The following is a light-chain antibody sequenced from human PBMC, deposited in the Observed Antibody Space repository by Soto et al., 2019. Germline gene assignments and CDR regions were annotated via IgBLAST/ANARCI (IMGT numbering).Light chain of an antibody. Sequence: QSALTQPPSASGSPGQSVTISCTGTSSDIGTYNYVSWYQQHPGKAPRLMIYEVTKRTSGVPDRFSGSKSGNTASLIVSGLLGEDEADYYCSSYAGGNNLVVFGGGTKVTVL. CDR1: SSDIGTYNY. V-gene: IGLV2-8*01. CDR3: SSYAGGNNLVV. CDR2: EVT. J-gene: IGLJ2*01.